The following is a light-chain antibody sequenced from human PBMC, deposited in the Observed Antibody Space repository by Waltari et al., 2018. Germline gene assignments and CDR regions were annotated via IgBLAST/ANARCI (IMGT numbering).Light chain of an antibody. CDR2: EVS. Sequence: QSALTQPPSASGSPGQSVTISSTGTSSYVGGYHYVSWYQHHPGKAPKFMIYEVSKRPSGVPDRFSGSNSGNTASLTVSGLQAEDEADYYCSSYAGSNTWVFGGGTKLTVL. J-gene: IGLJ3*02. V-gene: IGLV2-8*01. CDR1: SSYVGGYHY. CDR3: SSYAGSNTWV.